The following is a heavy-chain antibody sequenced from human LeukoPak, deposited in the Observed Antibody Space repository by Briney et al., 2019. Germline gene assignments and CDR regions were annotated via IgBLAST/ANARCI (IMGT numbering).Heavy chain of an antibody. CDR3: ATLQKEPYDYVWGSYRD. Sequence: GSLRLSCAASGFTFSSYEMNWVRQAPGKGLEWVSYISSSGSTIYYADSVKGRFTISRDNAKNSLYLQMNSLRAEDTAVYYCATLQKEPYDYVWGSYRDWGQGTLVTVSS. D-gene: IGHD3-16*02. J-gene: IGHJ4*02. V-gene: IGHV3-48*03. CDR2: ISSSGSTI. CDR1: GFTFSSYE.